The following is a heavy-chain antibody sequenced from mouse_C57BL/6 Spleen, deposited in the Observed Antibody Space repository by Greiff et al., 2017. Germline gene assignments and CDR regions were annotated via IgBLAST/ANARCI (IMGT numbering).Heavy chain of an antibody. J-gene: IGHJ2*01. D-gene: IGHD1-1*01. V-gene: IGHV1-82*01. CDR3: ARDYYGSSYDFDY. CDR1: GYAFSSSW. CDR2: IYPGDGDT. Sequence: QVQLQQSGPELVKPGASVKISCKASGYAFSSSWMNWVKQRPGKGLEWIGRIYPGDGDTNYNGKFKGKATLTADKSSSTAYMQLSRLTSEDSALYFCARDYYGSSYDFDYWGQGTTLTVSS.